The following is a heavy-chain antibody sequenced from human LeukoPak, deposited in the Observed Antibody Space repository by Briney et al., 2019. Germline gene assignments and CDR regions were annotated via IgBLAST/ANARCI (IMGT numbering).Heavy chain of an antibody. V-gene: IGHV3-7*05. CDR2: MKQDGSEK. CDR3: ARASDPWLQLT. CDR1: GFTFSSYW. J-gene: IGHJ5*02. Sequence: PGGSLRLSCAASGFTFSSYWMSWVRQAPGKGLEWVGDMKQDGSEKRYADSVRGRFSISRDNAQTSLYLQMNSLRAEDTAVYYCARASDPWLQLTWGQGTLVTVSS. D-gene: IGHD5-24*01.